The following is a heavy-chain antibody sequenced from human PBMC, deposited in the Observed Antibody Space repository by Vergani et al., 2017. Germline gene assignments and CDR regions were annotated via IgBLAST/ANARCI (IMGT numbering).Heavy chain of an antibody. CDR2: IVVGSGNT. CDR1: GFTFTSSA. J-gene: IGHJ6*03. Sequence: QLVQSGAEVKKPGSSVKVSCKASGFTFTSSAVQWVRQARGHRLEWIGWIVVGSGNTNYAQKFQERVTITRDMSTSTAYMELSSLRSEDTAVYYCAAEGRTHHYYYYMDVWGKGTTVTVSS. D-gene: IGHD3-10*01. CDR3: AAEGRTHHYYYYMDV. V-gene: IGHV1-58*01.